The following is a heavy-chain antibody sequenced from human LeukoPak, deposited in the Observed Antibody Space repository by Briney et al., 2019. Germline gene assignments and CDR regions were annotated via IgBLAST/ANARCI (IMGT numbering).Heavy chain of an antibody. V-gene: IGHV3-48*03. CDR3: VRDPEYASSSGDFDY. J-gene: IGHJ4*02. Sequence: GGSLRLSCAASGFTFKNYEMNWIRQVPGKRLEWISYISSSGSTIYYADSVKGRFTISRDNAKKSLYLQMNGVRAEDTAVYYCVRDPEYASSSGDFDYWGQGTLVTVSS. CDR2: ISSSGSTI. CDR1: GFTFKNYE. D-gene: IGHD6-6*01.